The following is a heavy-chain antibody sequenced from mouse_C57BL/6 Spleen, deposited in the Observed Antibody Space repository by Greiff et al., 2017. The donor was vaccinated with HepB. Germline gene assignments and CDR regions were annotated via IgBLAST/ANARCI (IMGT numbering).Heavy chain of an antibody. V-gene: IGHV1-54*01. CDR1: GYAFTNYL. Sequence: QVQLQQSGAELVRPGTSVKVSCKASGYAFTNYLIEWVKQRPGQGLEWIGVINPGSGGTNYNEKFKGKATLTADKSSSTAYMQLSSLTSEDSAVYFCARWGYYGSSYGDYWGQGTTLTVSS. CDR2: INPGSGGT. D-gene: IGHD1-1*01. CDR3: ARWGYYGSSYGDY. J-gene: IGHJ2*01.